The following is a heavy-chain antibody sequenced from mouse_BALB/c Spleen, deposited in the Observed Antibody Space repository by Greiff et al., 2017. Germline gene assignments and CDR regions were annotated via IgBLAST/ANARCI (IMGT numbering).Heavy chain of an antibody. D-gene: IGHD2-12*01. CDR1: GFNIKDTY. CDR3: AREGDYSPWCAY. V-gene: IGHV14-3*02. Sequence: VQLQQSGAELVKPGASVKLSCTASGFNIKDTYMHWVKQRPEQGLEWIGRIDPANGNTKYDPKFQGKATITADTSSNTAYLQLSSLTSEDTAVYYCAREGDYSPWCAYWGQGTLVTVSA. CDR2: IDPANGNT. J-gene: IGHJ3*01.